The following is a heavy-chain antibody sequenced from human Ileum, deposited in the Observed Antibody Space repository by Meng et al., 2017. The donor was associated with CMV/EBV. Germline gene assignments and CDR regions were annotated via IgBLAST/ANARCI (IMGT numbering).Heavy chain of an antibody. CDR3: ARRRNWFDS. CDR2: VNPNSGKT. V-gene: IGHV1-8*01. J-gene: IGHJ5*01. CDR1: GYPITNYD. Sequence: QWHIVQSALELKKPEGSCKASGYPITNYDIYWVRQATGQGPEWXGGVNPNSGKTGYAQKFQGRLIMSRNSSIDTAYMELSSLRSDDTAVYYCARRRNWFDSWGQGTLVTVSS.